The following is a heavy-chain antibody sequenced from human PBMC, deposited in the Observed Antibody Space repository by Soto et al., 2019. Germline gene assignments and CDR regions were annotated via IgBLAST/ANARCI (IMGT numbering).Heavy chain of an antibody. D-gene: IGHD5-18*01. CDR1: GFTVNSNY. CDR2: IYSGGSA. CDR3: ARVGGRYSYAEFDY. J-gene: IGHJ4*02. V-gene: IGHV3-53*01. Sequence: EVQLVESGGGLIQPGGSLRLSCAASGFTVNSNYMSWVRQAPGKGLEWVSVIYSGGSAYYADSVKGRFTIPRDNSKNTLYLQMNSLRAEDTAVYYCARVGGRYSYAEFDYWGQGTLVTVST.